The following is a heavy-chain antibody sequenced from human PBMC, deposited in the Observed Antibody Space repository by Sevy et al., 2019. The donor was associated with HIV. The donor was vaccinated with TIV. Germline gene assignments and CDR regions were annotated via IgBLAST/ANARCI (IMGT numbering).Heavy chain of an antibody. Sequence: SETLSLTCTVSGGSVSSGSYYWSWIRQSPGKGLEWIGYIYYSGSTNYNPSLKSRVTISVDTSKNQFSLKLSSVTAADTAVYYCASRIAAAAFVSWGQGTLVTVSS. CDR1: GGSVSSGSYY. D-gene: IGHD6-13*01. J-gene: IGHJ4*02. V-gene: IGHV4-61*01. CDR3: ASRIAAAAFVS. CDR2: IYYSGST.